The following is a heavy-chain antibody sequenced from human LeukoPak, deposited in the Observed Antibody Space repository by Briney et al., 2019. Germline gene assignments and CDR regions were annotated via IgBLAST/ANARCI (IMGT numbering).Heavy chain of an antibody. CDR1: GFSFSSHG. Sequence: GGSLRLSCAASGFSFSSHGMHWVRQAPGKGLEWVAVISYDGSNKYYADSVKGRFTLSRDNSKNTLSLQMNSLRTEDTAVYYCAKDLFNYYYDSSGYHSLDSWGQGTLVTVSS. V-gene: IGHV3-30*18. CDR3: AKDLFNYYYDSSGYHSLDS. J-gene: IGHJ4*02. CDR2: ISYDGSNK. D-gene: IGHD3-22*01.